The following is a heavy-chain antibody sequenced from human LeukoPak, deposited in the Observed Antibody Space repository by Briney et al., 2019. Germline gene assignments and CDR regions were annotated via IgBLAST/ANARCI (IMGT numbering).Heavy chain of an antibody. J-gene: IGHJ5*02. D-gene: IGHD2-21*02. CDR2: IYYSGST. Sequence: NPSQTLSLTCTVSGGSISSGDYYWSWIRQPPGKGLEWIGYIYYSGSTYYNPSLKSRVTISVDTSKNQFSLKLSSVTAADTAMYYCARTSDSNWFDPWGQGTLVTVSS. V-gene: IGHV4-30-4*01. CDR3: ARTSDSNWFDP. CDR1: GGSISSGDYY.